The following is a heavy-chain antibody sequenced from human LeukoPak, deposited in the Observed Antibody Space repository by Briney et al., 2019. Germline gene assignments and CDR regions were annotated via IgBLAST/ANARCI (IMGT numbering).Heavy chain of an antibody. CDR2: MNPNSGNT. Sequence: GAAVKVSCKASGYTFTSYDINWVRQATGQGLEWMGWMNPNSGNTGYAQKFQGRVTITRNTSISTAYMELSSLRSEDTAVYYCARGFLYYYHSSGTRVDAFDIWGQGTMLTVSS. D-gene: IGHD3-22*01. CDR1: GYTFTSYD. V-gene: IGHV1-8*03. CDR3: ARGFLYYYHSSGTRVDAFDI. J-gene: IGHJ3*02.